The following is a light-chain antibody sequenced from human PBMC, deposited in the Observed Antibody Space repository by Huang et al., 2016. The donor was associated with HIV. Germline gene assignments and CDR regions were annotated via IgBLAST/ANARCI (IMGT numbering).Light chain of an antibody. V-gene: IGKV1-39*01. Sequence: DIQMTQSPSSLSASVGDRVTITCRASQSISTYLNWYQQKPGRAPKLLIHSASSLQSGVPSRFSGSGSGTDFTLTISSLQPEDFATYFCQQSYTTRGTFGRGTNLEIK. J-gene: IGKJ2*01. CDR3: QQSYTTRGT. CDR2: SAS. CDR1: QSISTY.